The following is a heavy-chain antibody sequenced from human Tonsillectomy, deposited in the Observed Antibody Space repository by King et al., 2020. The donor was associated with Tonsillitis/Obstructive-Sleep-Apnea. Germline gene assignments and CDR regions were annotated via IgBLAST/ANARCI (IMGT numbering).Heavy chain of an antibody. Sequence: QGQLVQSGAEVKKPGASVKVSCKASGYTFTSYGISWVRQAPGQGLEWMGWISAYNGDTNYAQKLQGRVTMTTDTSTSTAYMELRRLRSDATAVYYCARDSMGHYFDSSTYYTFDYWGQGTLVTVSS. CDR1: GYTFTSYG. CDR2: ISAYNGDT. V-gene: IGHV1-18*01. D-gene: IGHD3-22*01. J-gene: IGHJ4*02. CDR3: ARDSMGHYFDSSTYYTFDY.